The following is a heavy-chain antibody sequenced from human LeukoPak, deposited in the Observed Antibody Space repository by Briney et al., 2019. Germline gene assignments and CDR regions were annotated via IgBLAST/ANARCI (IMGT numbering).Heavy chain of an antibody. J-gene: IGHJ5*02. D-gene: IGHD2-2*03. CDR2: IYYSGST. V-gene: IGHV4-31*03. Sequence: TSQTLSLTCTVSGGSISSGGYYWSWIRQHPGKGLEWIGYIYYSGSTYYNPSLKSRVTISVDTSKNQFSLKLSSVTAADTAVYYCARDVFGYCSSTSCYEGHNWFDPWGQGTLVTVSS. CDR3: ARDVFGYCSSTSCYEGHNWFDP. CDR1: GGSISSGGYY.